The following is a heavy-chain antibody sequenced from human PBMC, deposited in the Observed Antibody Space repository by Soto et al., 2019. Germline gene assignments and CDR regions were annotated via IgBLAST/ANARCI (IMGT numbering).Heavy chain of an antibody. CDR1: GYTFTGYY. J-gene: IGHJ6*02. CDR3: ARHSGIAAAGYYYYGMDV. D-gene: IGHD6-13*01. Sequence: ASVKVSFKASGYTFTGYYMHWVRQAPGQGLEWMGWINPNSGGTNYAQKFQGWVTMTRDTSISTAYMELSRLRSDDTAVYYCARHSGIAAAGYYYYGMDVWGQGTTVTVSS. V-gene: IGHV1-2*04. CDR2: INPNSGGT.